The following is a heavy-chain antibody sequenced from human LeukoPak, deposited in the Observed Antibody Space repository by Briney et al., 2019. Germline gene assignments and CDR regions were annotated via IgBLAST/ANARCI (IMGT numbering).Heavy chain of an antibody. D-gene: IGHD1-26*01. CDR2: ISAYNGNT. V-gene: IGHV1-18*01. CDR3: ARGSGSYFDY. CDR1: GYTFTIYG. Sequence: ASVTVSFTASGYTFTIYGISWVRQAPGQGLGWMGWISAYNGNTNYAQKLQGRVTMTTDTATSTAYMELRSLRSDDTAVYYCARGSGSYFDYWGQGTLVTVSS. J-gene: IGHJ4*02.